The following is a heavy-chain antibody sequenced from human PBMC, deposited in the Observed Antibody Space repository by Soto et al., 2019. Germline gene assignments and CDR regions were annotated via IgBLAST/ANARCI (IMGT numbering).Heavy chain of an antibody. J-gene: IGHJ6*02. V-gene: IGHV3-73*01. CDR1: GFTFSGSA. CDR2: IRSKANSYAT. CDR3: TRPGSTVTTERNYYGMDV. Sequence: EVQLVESGGGLVQPGGSLKLSCAASGFTFSGSAMHWVRQASGKGLECVGRIRSKANSYATAYAASVKGRFTISRDDSQLMAYLQMNSLKTEETAVYYCTRPGSTVTTERNYYGMDVWGQGTTVTVSS. D-gene: IGHD4-17*01.